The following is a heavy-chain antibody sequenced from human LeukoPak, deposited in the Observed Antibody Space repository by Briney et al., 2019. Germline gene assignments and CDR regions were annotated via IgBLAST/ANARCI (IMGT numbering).Heavy chain of an antibody. V-gene: IGHV1-8*01. CDR1: GYTFTSYD. Sequence: ASVKVSCKASGYTFTSYDINWVRQAPGQGLEWMGWMNPNSGNTGYAQKFQGRVTMTRNTSISTAYMELSSLRSEDTAVYYCAIGLSSGGYRLYYYGMDVWGQGTTVTVSS. D-gene: IGHD6-19*01. CDR3: AIGLSSGGYRLYYYGMDV. J-gene: IGHJ6*02. CDR2: MNPNSGNT.